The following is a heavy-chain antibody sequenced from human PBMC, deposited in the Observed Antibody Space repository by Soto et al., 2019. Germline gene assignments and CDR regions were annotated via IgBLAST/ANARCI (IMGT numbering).Heavy chain of an antibody. CDR2: ISSNGGST. D-gene: IGHD6-19*01. V-gene: IGHV3-64D*06. Sequence: PGGSLRLSCSASGFTFSSYAMHWVRQAPGKGLEYVSAISSNGGSTYYADSVKGRFTISRDNSKNTLYLQMSSLRAEDTAVYYCVKASPPRRMGSGWHLYCYYGMDVWGQGTTVTVAS. CDR1: GFTFSSYA. CDR3: VKASPPRRMGSGWHLYCYYGMDV. J-gene: IGHJ6*02.